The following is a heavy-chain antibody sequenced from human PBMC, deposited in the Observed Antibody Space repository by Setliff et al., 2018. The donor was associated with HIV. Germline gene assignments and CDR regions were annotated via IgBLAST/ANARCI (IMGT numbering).Heavy chain of an antibody. CDR1: GGSFSGYY. CDR3: AGTGVYAGAFDI. CDR2: INHSGST. Sequence: PSETLSLTCAVYGGSFSGYYWSWIRQPPGKGLEWIGEINHSGSTNYNPSPKSRVTISVDTSKNQFSLKLSSVTAADTAVYYCAGTGVYAGAFDIWGQGTMVTVSS. J-gene: IGHJ3*02. D-gene: IGHD2-8*01. V-gene: IGHV4-34*01.